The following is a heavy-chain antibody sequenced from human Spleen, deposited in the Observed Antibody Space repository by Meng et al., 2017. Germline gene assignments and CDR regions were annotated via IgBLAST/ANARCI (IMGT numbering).Heavy chain of an antibody. CDR1: GGSFSDYS. V-gene: IGHV4-34*01. CDR3: ARGPTTMAHDFDY. J-gene: IGHJ4*02. Sequence: QVQLQQWVAGLLKPSEALSLTCVVSGGSFSDYSWSWIRQPPGKGLEWIGEINHSGSTNYNPSLESRATISVDTSQNNLSLKLSSVTAADSAVYYCARGPTTMAHDFDYWGQGTLVTVSS. CDR2: INHSGST. D-gene: IGHD4-11*01.